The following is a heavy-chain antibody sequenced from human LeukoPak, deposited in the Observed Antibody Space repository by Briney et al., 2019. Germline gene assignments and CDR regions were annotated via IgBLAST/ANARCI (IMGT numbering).Heavy chain of an antibody. V-gene: IGHV4-59*08. CDR2: IYYSGST. D-gene: IGHD6-6*01. J-gene: IGHJ4*02. Sequence: SETLSLTCTVSGGTMSNYYWSWIRQPPGKGLECIGHIYYSGSTNYKPSLKSRVTISLDTSKNQFSLKLSSVTAADTAVYYCAHWGSSGPFDYWGQGTLVTVSS. CDR3: AHWGSSGPFDY. CDR1: GGTMSNYY.